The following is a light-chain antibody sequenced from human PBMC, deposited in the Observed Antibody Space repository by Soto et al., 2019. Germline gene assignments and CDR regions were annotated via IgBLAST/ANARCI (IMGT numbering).Light chain of an antibody. CDR3: QQRNNWLT. J-gene: IGKJ4*02. Sequence: EIVLTQSPATLSSSPGERATLSCRASQSVGSDLAWYQQKPGQAPRLLIYDASTRATDIPARFSGSGSGTDFTLTISIQEKEDLAFYYYQQRNNWLTFGGGTKVEIK. CDR1: QSVGSD. CDR2: DAS. V-gene: IGKV3-11*01.